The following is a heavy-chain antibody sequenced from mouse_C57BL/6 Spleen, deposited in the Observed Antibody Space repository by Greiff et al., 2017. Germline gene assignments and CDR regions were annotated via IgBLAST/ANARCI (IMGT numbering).Heavy chain of an antibody. Sequence: QVQLKQPGAELVMPGASVKLSCKASGYTFTSYWMHWVKQRPGQGLEWIGEIDPSDSYTNYNQKFKGKSTLTVDKSSSTAYMQLSSLTSEDSAVYYCAIYGSSFLFDYWGQGTTLTVSS. CDR2: IDPSDSYT. J-gene: IGHJ2*01. CDR1: GYTFTSYW. V-gene: IGHV1-69*01. D-gene: IGHD1-1*01. CDR3: AIYGSSFLFDY.